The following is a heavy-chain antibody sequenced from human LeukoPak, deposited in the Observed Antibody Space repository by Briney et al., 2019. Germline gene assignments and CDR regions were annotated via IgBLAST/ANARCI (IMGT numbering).Heavy chain of an antibody. CDR2: IIPIFGTA. CDR1: GGTFSSYA. J-gene: IGHJ4*02. D-gene: IGHD6-19*01. CDR3: ARAYGIAVAGAGLDY. Sequence: ASVKVSCKASGGTFSSYAISWVRQAPGQGLEWMGGIIPIFGTANYAQKFQGRVTITADKSTSTAYMELSSLRSEDTAVYYCARAYGIAVAGAGLDYWGQGTLVTVSS. V-gene: IGHV1-69*06.